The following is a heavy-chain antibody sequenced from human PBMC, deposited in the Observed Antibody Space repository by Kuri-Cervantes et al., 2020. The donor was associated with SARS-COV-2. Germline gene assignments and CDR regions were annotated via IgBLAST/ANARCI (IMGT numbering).Heavy chain of an antibody. V-gene: IGHV4-59*01. CDR3: ARVPYGTLQYFDY. CDR1: GGSFSSYY. Sequence: SQTLSLTCAVYGGSFSSYYWSWIRQPPGKGLEWIGYLYYSGSTNYNPSLKSRVTISVDTSKNQISLKLSSVTAADTAVYYCARVPYGTLQYFDYWGQGTLVTVSS. D-gene: IGHD4-11*01. CDR2: LYYSGST. J-gene: IGHJ4*02.